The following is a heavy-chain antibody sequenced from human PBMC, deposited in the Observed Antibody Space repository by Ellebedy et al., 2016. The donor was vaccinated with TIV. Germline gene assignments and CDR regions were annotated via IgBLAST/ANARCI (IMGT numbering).Heavy chain of an antibody. CDR1: GFTFSSYA. CDR3: AKDLVPAARYYYGMDV. J-gene: IGHJ6*02. CDR2: ISGSGVTT. D-gene: IGHD2-2*01. Sequence: GESLKISCAASGFTFSSYAMSWVRQAPGKGLEWVSAISGSGVTTYYADSVKGRFTISRDNSKNTLYLQMNSLRAEDTAVYYCAKDLVPAARYYYGMDVWGQGTTVTVSS. V-gene: IGHV3-23*01.